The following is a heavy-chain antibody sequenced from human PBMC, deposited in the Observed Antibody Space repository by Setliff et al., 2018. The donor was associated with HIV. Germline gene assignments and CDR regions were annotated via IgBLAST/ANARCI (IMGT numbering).Heavy chain of an antibody. CDR1: GVSISGYY. Sequence: PSETLSLTCTVSGVSISGYYWSWIRQPPGKGLEWIGYIYTSGSTSYNPSLKSRVTISVDTSRSQFSLKLSSVTAADTAVYYCARGRDKYGPIDYWGQGTLVTVSS. CDR3: ARGRDKYGPIDY. V-gene: IGHV4-4*08. D-gene: IGHD3-10*01. J-gene: IGHJ4*02. CDR2: IYTSGST.